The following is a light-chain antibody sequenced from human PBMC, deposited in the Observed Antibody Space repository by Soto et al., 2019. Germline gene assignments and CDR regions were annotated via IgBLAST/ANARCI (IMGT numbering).Light chain of an antibody. Sequence: EIVMTQSPSTMSVYPGDRATLSCRASQSVSSNLAWYQQKPGQAPRLLIHGATTRATGIPARFSGRGSGTEFTLTISSLQSEDFAVYYCQQYNTWPPETFGQGTKVEIK. V-gene: IGKV3-15*01. J-gene: IGKJ1*01. CDR2: GAT. CDR3: QQYNTWPPET. CDR1: QSVSSN.